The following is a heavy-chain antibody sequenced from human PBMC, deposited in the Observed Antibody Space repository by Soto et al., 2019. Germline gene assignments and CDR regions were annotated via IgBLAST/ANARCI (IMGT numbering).Heavy chain of an antibody. Sequence: SETLSLTCTVSGVSVSSGTYYWSWIRQPPGKGLEWIGYISYTGSTNYNPSLKSRVTISVDTSKNQFSLKLSSVTAADTAVYYCACPLRVLWQHPFYYWGQGTLVTVSA. CDR3: ACPLRVLWQHPFYY. D-gene: IGHD2-8*02. CDR2: ISYTGST. CDR1: GVSVSSGTYY. V-gene: IGHV4-61*01. J-gene: IGHJ4*02.